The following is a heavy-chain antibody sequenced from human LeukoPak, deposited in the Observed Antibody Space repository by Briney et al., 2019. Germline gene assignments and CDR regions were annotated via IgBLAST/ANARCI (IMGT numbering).Heavy chain of an antibody. V-gene: IGHV3-21*01. CDR1: GFTFSSYT. CDR2: ISSSSSYI. Sequence: GGSLRLSCAASGFTFSSYTMNWVRQAPGKGLEWVSSISSSSSYIYYADSVKGRFTISRDNAKNSLYLQMNSLRAEDTAVYYCARGGTVTTNYFDYWGQGTLVTVSS. CDR3: ARGGTVTTNYFDY. J-gene: IGHJ4*02. D-gene: IGHD4-11*01.